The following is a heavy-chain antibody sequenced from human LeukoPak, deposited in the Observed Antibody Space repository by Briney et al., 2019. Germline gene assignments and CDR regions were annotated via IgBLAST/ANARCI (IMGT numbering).Heavy chain of an antibody. D-gene: IGHD2-2*01. Sequence: ASVKVSCKASGYTFTGYHMHWVRQAPGHGLEWMGWINPNSGGTNYAQKFQGRVTMTRDTSISTAYMELSRLRSDDTAVYYCARWQTSYAWFDPWGQGALVTVSS. CDR1: GYTFTGYH. CDR2: INPNSGGT. CDR3: ARWQTSYAWFDP. J-gene: IGHJ5*02. V-gene: IGHV1-2*02.